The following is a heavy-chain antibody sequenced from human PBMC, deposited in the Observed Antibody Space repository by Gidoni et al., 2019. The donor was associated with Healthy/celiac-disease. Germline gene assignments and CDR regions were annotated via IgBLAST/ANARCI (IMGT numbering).Heavy chain of an antibody. V-gene: IGHV3-23*01. D-gene: IGHD2-15*01. Sequence: EVQLLESGGGLVQPGGSLRLSCAASGLPFSSYAMSWVRTAPGKGLEWGSAISGSGGSKYYADSVKGRFTISRDNSKNTLYLQMNSLRAEDTAVYYCAKGPTLYCSGGSCYYPSWGQGTLVTVSS. CDR3: AKGPTLYCSGGSCYYPS. CDR1: GLPFSSYA. CDR2: ISGSGGSK. J-gene: IGHJ5*02.